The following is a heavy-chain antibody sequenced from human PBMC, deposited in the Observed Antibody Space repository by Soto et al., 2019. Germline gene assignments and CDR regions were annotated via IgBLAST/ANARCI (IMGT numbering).Heavy chain of an antibody. J-gene: IGHJ4*02. D-gene: IGHD6-13*01. Sequence: PGGSLRLSCAASGFTFSSYGMHWVRQAPGKGLEWVAVISYDGSNKYYADSVKGRFTISRDNSKNTLYLQMNSLRAEDTAVYYCAKSNYEGSSCPSNWGQGTLVTVSS. CDR3: AKSNYEGSSCPSN. CDR2: ISYDGSNK. CDR1: GFTFSSYG. V-gene: IGHV3-30*18.